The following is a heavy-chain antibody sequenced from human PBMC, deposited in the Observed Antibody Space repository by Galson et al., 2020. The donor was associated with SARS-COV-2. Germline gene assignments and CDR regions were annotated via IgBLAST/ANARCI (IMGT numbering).Heavy chain of an antibody. Sequence: GGSLRLSCGASGFRFTSSWMTWVRQAPGKGLNCVAKINPDGSKKYYVDSAKGRFTISRDNAKNSLYLEMNSLRVEDTAVYYCAREDFWRFDFWGQGALVTVSS. J-gene: IGHJ4*02. CDR1: GFRFTSSW. CDR3: AREDFWRFDF. V-gene: IGHV3-7*01. CDR2: INPDGSKK.